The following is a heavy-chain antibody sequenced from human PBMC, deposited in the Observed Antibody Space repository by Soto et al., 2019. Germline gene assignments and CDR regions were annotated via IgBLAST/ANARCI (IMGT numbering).Heavy chain of an antibody. CDR2: IDGYGRIT. CDR3: VRPRYDDSGTPFDY. V-gene: IGHV3-74*01. Sequence: EVQLVESGGGLVQPGGSLRLSCAASGFTFSSYWMHWVRQAPGKGLVWVSQIDGYGRITTYTDSVKGRFTISRDNAKNTLYLQLNSLRAEDSAIYYCVRPRYDDSGTPFDYWGQGTLVTVSS. J-gene: IGHJ4*02. D-gene: IGHD3-22*01. CDR1: GFTFSSYW.